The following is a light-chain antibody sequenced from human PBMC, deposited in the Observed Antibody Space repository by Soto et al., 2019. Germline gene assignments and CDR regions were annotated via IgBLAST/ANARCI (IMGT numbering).Light chain of an antibody. Sequence: NFMLTQPHSASESPGKTVTISCTRSSGSIASNSVQWYQQRPGSAPTTVIYEDNQRPSGVPDRFSGSTDGSSNSASLTISGLQTEDEADYYCQSYDTSTVVFGGGTQLTVL. CDR3: QSYDTSTVV. J-gene: IGLJ2*01. CDR1: SGSIASNS. V-gene: IGLV6-57*04. CDR2: EDN.